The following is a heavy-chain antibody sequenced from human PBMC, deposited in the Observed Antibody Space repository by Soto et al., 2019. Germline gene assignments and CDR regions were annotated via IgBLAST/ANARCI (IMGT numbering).Heavy chain of an antibody. CDR1: GYTFTSYV. D-gene: IGHD1-26*01. V-gene: IGHV1-18*04. CDR3: ARDPPALEWELSNYYYYGMDV. CDR2: ISAYNGNT. J-gene: IGHJ6*02. Sequence: GASVKVSCKASGYTFTSYVISWVRQAPGQGLEWMGWISAYNGNTNYAQKLQGRVTMTTDTSTSTAYMELRSLRSDDTAVYYCARDPPALEWELSNYYYYGMDVWGQGTTVTVSS.